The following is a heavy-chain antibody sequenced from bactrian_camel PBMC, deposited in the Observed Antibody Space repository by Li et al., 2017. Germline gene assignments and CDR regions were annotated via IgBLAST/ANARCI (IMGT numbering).Heavy chain of an antibody. J-gene: IGHJ4*01. CDR2: IVHLGAT. CDR1: GDSSSSAC. V-gene: IGHV3S53*01. D-gene: IGHD6*01. CDR3: ESGGSSIVDYGY. Sequence: QVQLVESGGGLVQPGGSLSLSCAASGDSSSSACMGWFRQAPGKAREGVATIVHLGATSYTDSVKGRFTLSRDNAKNTLYLQMNSLKPEDTAVYYCESGGSSIVDYGYWGQGTQVTVS.